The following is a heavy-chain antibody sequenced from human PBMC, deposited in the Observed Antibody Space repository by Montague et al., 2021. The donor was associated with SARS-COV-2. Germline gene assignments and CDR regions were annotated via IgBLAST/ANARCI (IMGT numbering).Heavy chain of an antibody. J-gene: IGHJ5*02. D-gene: IGHD2-15*01. V-gene: IGHV4-59*01. CDR1: GGSIYSYY. CDR3: VRDTQYYVDIAWYACFDP. CDR2: VSHKGRT. Sequence: SETLSLTCTVSGGSIYSYYWCWGRQPPGKGREWIGHVSHKGRTNXYPPPKSRVTITVGTSNKNYSLRLSSVTAAATAAYYCVRDTQYYVDIAWYACFDPWGQGTLVTVSS.